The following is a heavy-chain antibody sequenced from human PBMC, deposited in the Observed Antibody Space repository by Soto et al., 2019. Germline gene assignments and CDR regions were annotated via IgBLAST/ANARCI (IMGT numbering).Heavy chain of an antibody. CDR3: ARAPAR. V-gene: IGHV4-30-2*01. J-gene: IGHJ4*02. CDR2: IYHSGST. Sequence: TLSLTCAVSGGSISSGGYSWSWIRQPPGKGLEWIGYIYHSGSTYYNPSLKSRATISVDRSKNQFSLKLSSVTAADTAVYYGARAPARGGEETLATLPS. CDR1: GGSISSGGYS. D-gene: IGHD2-2*01.